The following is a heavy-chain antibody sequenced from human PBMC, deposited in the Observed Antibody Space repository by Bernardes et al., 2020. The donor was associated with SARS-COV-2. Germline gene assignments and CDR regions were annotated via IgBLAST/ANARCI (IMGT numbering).Heavy chain of an antibody. V-gene: IGHV4-39*07. D-gene: IGHD3-3*01. CDR2: IFHDGST. CDR1: GGSISSSNYY. J-gene: IGHJ4*02. Sequence: SETLSLTCTVSGGSISSSNYYWGWIRQPPGKGLEWIGEIFHDGSTNYNPSLKSRVAISMDKSKNQFSLSLISVTAADTAKYFCARNFGQKFDYWGQGTLVTVSA. CDR3: ARNFGQKFDY.